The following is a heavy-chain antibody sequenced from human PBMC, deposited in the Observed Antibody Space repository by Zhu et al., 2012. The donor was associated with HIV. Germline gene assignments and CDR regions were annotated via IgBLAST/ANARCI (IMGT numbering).Heavy chain of an antibody. CDR1: GGSISSSSYY. J-gene: IGHJ5*02. D-gene: IGHD6-13*01. Sequence: QVQLQESGPGLVKPSETLSLTCTVSGGSISSSSYYWGWIRQPPGKGLEWIGSIYYSGSTYYNPSLKSRVTISVDTSKNQFSLKLSSVTAADTAVYYCARQNQQLVRGWFDPWGQGTLVTVSS. CDR3: ARQNQQLVRGWFDP. V-gene: IGHV4-39*01. CDR2: IYYSGST.